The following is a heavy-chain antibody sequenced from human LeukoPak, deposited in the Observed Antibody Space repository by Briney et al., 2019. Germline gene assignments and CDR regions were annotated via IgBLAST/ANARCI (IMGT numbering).Heavy chain of an antibody. J-gene: IGHJ4*02. D-gene: IGHD3-10*01. CDR3: ARGANYYYGSGSYYAY. CDR2: INHSGST. V-gene: IGHV4-34*01. Sequence: PSETLSLTCAVYGGSFRGYYWSWIRQPPGKGLEWIGEINHSGSTNYNPSLKSRVTISVDTSKNQFSLKLSSVTAADTAVYYCARGANYYYGSGSYYAYWGQGTLVTVSS. CDR1: GGSFRGYY.